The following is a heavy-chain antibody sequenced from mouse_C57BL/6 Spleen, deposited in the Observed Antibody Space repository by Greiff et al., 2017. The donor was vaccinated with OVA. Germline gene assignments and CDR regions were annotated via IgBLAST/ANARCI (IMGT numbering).Heavy chain of an antibody. CDR3: ARSYYDYDVRFAY. CDR2: IHPNSGST. J-gene: IGHJ3*01. D-gene: IGHD2-4*01. CDR1: GYTFTSYW. V-gene: IGHV1-64*01. Sequence: QVQLQQPGAELVKPGASVKLSCKASGYTFTSYWMHWVKQRPGQGLEWIGMIHPNSGSTNYNEKFKSKATLTVDKSSSTAYMQLSSLTSEDSAVYYCARSYYDYDVRFAYWGQGTLVTVSA.